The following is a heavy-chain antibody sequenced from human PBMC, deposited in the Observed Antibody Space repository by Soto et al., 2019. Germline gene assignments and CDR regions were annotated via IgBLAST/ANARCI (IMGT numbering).Heavy chain of an antibody. CDR3: ARGLGWRRGPFDF. J-gene: IGHJ4*02. D-gene: IGHD2-21*01. Sequence: GGSLRLSCATSGFTFTSYSMNWVRQAPGRGLEWLSYISSSSNTIFYADSVRGRFTISRDNANRSLSLQMTSLRDDDTALYFWARGLGWRRGPFDFWGQGTPVTVSS. V-gene: IGHV3-48*02. CDR1: GFTFTSYS. CDR2: ISSSSNTI.